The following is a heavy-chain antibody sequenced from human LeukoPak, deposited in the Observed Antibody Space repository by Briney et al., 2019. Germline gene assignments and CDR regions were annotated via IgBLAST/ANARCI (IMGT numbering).Heavy chain of an antibody. CDR1: GFTFSSYA. Sequence: GGSLRLSCAASGFTFSSYAMHWVRQAPGKGLEWVAVISYDGSNKYYADSVKGRFTISRDNSKNTLYLQMNSLRAEDTAVYYCARDGEDIVVVPAAISHFDYWGQGTLVTVSS. CDR3: ARDGEDIVVVPAAISHFDY. J-gene: IGHJ4*02. V-gene: IGHV3-30-3*01. D-gene: IGHD2-2*01. CDR2: ISYDGSNK.